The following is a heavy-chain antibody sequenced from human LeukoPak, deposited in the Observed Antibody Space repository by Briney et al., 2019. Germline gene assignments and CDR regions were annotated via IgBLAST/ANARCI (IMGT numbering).Heavy chain of an antibody. D-gene: IGHD1-26*01. J-gene: IGHJ6*03. CDR3: ARASGSYPGPYYYYYYMDV. CDR1: GGSISSHY. CDR2: FYYSGTT. V-gene: IGHV4-59*11. Sequence: PSETLSLTCTVSGGSISSHYWCWIRQPPGKGLEWIGHFYYSGTTNYNPSLKSRVTISVVTSKNQFSLKLSSVTAADTAVYYCARASGSYPGPYYYYYYMDVWGKGATVTVSS.